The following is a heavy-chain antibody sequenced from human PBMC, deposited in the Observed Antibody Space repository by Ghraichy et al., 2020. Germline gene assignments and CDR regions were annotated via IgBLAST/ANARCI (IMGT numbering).Heavy chain of an antibody. J-gene: IGHJ6*02. CDR3: ANLPYCSSTSCPRYYYYGMDV. Sequence: GGSLRLSCAASGFTFDDYAMHWVRQAPGKGLEWVSLISGDGGSTYYADSVKGRFTISRDNSKNSLYLQMNSLRTEDTALYYCANLPYCSSTSCPRYYYYGMDVGGQGTTVTVSS. D-gene: IGHD2-2*01. CDR2: ISGDGGST. V-gene: IGHV3-43*02. CDR1: GFTFDDYA.